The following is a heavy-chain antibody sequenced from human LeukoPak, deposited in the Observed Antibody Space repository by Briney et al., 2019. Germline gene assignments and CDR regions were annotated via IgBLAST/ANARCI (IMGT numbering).Heavy chain of an antibody. CDR2: IYYSGST. CDR3: ARGVLGTDAFEI. V-gene: IGHV4-31*03. CDR1: GGSISSGGYY. Sequence: SETLSLTCTVSGGSISSGGYYWSWIRQHPGKGLEWIGYIYYSGSTYYNPSLKSRVIISVDTSKNQFSLKLSSVTAADTAVYYCARGVLGTDAFEIWGRGTMVTVSS. D-gene: IGHD1-1*01. J-gene: IGHJ3*02.